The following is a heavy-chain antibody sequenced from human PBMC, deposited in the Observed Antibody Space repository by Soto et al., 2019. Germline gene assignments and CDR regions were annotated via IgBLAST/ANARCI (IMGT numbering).Heavy chain of an antibody. CDR3: ANMPDFWSGYYTGIRGWDY. CDR2: ISYDGSNK. J-gene: IGHJ4*02. CDR1: GFTFSSYG. D-gene: IGHD3-3*01. V-gene: IGHV3-30*18. Sequence: GGSLRLSCAASGFTFSSYGMHWVRQAPGKGLEWVAVISYDGSNKYYADSVKGRFTISRDNSKNTLYLQMNSLRAEDTAVYYCANMPDFWSGYYTGIRGWDYWGQGTLVTVSS.